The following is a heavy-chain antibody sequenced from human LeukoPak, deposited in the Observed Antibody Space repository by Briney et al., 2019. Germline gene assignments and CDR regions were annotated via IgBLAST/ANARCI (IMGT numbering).Heavy chain of an antibody. CDR3: ARDSSSWMNWFDP. V-gene: IGHV1-18*01. D-gene: IGHD6-13*01. J-gene: IGHJ5*02. CDR1: GYTFTIYG. Sequence: ASVTVSCTASGYTFTIYGITWVRQAPGQGLEWMGWIGAYNGNTKYAQKLQGRVTMTTDTSTSTAYMELSSLRSEDTAVYYCARDSSSWMNWFDPWGRGTLVTVSS. CDR2: IGAYNGNT.